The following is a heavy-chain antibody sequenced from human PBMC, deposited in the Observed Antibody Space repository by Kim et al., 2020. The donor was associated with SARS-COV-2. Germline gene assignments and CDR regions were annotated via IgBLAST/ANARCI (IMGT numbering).Heavy chain of an antibody. D-gene: IGHD3-10*01. CDR1: GFTFSSYD. J-gene: IGHJ6*02. CDR2: ISYDGSNK. Sequence: GGSLRLSCAASGFTFSSYDMHWVRQAPGKGLEWVAVISYDGSNKYYADSVKGRFTISRDNSKNTLYLQMNSLRAEDTAVYYCARDRLWFGESQCYYGMGVCGQGTTVTVSS. V-gene: IGHV3-33*05. CDR3: ARDRLWFGESQCYYGMGV.